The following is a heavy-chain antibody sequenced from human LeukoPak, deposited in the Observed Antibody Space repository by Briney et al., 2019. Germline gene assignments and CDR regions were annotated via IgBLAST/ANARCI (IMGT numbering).Heavy chain of an antibody. D-gene: IGHD6-13*01. CDR1: GFTFSSYG. CDR2: IRYDGSNK. J-gene: IGHJ6*03. CDR3: AAIAAAGDYYYYYYMDV. V-gene: IGHV3-30*02. Sequence: GGSLRLSCAASGFTFSSYGMHWVRQAPGKGLEWVAFIRYDGSNKYYADSVKGRFTISRDNSKNTLYLQMNSLRAEDTAVYYCAAIAAAGDYYYYYYMDVWGKGTTVTISS.